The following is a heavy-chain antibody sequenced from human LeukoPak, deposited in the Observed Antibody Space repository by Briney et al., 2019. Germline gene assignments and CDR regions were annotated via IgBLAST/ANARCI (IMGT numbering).Heavy chain of an antibody. CDR3: ARGNRLYSSIWYSLAFDI. CDR1: GYTFTSYD. V-gene: IGHV1-8*01. J-gene: IGHJ3*02. D-gene: IGHD6-13*01. Sequence: GASVKVSCKASGYTFTSYDINWVRQATGQGLEWMGWTNPISGYTGYAQKFQGRVTMTRNTSISTAYMELSSLRSEDTAVYYCARGNRLYSSIWYSLAFDIWGQGTMVTVSS. CDR2: TNPISGYT.